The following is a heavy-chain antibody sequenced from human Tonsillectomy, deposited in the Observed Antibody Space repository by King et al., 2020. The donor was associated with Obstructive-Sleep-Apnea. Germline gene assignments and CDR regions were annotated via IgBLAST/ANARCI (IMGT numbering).Heavy chain of an antibody. D-gene: IGHD6-13*01. CDR3: AKGPAKQMVPNYFDY. V-gene: IGHV3-23*04. J-gene: IGHJ4*02. Sequence: VQLVESGGGLVKPGESLRLSCAASGFTTSDYAMSWVRQAPGKGLEWVSVISGSGGSRYYADSLKGRFTISRDNSKNTLYLQMNSLRAEDTAVYYCAKGPAKQMVPNYFDYWGQGTLVTVSS. CDR2: ISGSGGSR. CDR1: GFTTSDYA.